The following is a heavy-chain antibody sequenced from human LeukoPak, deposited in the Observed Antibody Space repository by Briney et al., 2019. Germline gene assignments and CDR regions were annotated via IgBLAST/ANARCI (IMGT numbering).Heavy chain of an antibody. Sequence: GGSLRLSCATSGFTFSGSAIHWVRQASGRGLEWVGRIRSKANSYATTDVASVKGRFTISRDDSKNTAYLEMSSLKTEDTAVYYCTRPSYDSSVSGVVYWGQGTLVTVSS. D-gene: IGHD3-22*01. V-gene: IGHV3-73*01. J-gene: IGHJ4*02. CDR3: TRPSYDSSVSGVVY. CDR1: GFTFSGSA. CDR2: IRSKANSYAT.